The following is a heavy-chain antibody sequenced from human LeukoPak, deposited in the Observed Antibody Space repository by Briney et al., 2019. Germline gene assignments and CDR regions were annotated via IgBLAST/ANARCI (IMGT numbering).Heavy chain of an antibody. J-gene: IGHJ5*02. Sequence: ASVKVSCKISGYTLTDVSMHWVRQAPGKGLEWMGGFDPEGGETVYAQKFQGRVTMTEDPSADTAHMELRSLSSEDTAVYYCGIGRKFDWLLCHHWGQGTLVTVSS. CDR3: GIGRKFDWLLCHH. V-gene: IGHV1-24*01. CDR2: FDPEGGET. CDR1: GYTLTDVS. D-gene: IGHD3-9*01.